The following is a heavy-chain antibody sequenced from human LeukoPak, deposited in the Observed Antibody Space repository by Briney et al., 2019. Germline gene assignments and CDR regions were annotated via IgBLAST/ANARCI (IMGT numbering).Heavy chain of an antibody. CDR1: GYTFTSHA. CDR2: INAGNGDT. D-gene: IGHD1-26*01. J-gene: IGHJ4*02. CDR3: ARDSGSGNNDY. V-gene: IGHV1-3*01. Sequence: ASVKVSCKASGYTFTSHAIHWVRRAPGQRLEWMGWINAGNGDTKYSQKFQGRVTFARDTSASTANMELSSLRSEDAAVYYCARDSGSGNNDYWGQGTLVTVSS.